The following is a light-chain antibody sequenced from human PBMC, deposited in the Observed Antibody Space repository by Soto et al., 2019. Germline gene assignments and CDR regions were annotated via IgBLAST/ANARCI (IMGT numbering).Light chain of an antibody. Sequence: EIVLTQSPGTLSLSPGERATLSCRASQSVSNSYLAWYQQKPGQAPRLLIYGASSRDTGIPDRFSGSGSGTDFTLTISRLEPEDFAVYYCQQYGGSPVTFGQGTKVEIK. J-gene: IGKJ1*01. CDR2: GAS. CDR3: QQYGGSPVT. V-gene: IGKV3-20*01. CDR1: QSVSNSY.